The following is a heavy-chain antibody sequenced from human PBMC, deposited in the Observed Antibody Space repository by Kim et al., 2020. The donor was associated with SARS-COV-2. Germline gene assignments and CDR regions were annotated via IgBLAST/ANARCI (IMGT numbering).Heavy chain of an antibody. V-gene: IGHV3-74*01. Sequence: GGSLRLSCAASGFTFSSYWMHWVRQAPGKGLVWVSRINSDGSSTSYADSVKGRFTISRDNAKNTLYLQMNSLRAEDTAVYYCARKYSGSYWGRSENAFDIWGQGTMVTVSS. CDR2: INSDGSST. J-gene: IGHJ3*02. D-gene: IGHD1-26*01. CDR1: GFTFSSYW. CDR3: ARKYSGSYWGRSENAFDI.